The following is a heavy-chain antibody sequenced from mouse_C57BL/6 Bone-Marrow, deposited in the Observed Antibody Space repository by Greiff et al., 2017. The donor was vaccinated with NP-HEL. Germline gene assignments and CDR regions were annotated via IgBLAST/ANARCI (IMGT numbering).Heavy chain of an antibody. J-gene: IGHJ3*01. V-gene: IGHV3-6*01. CDR1: GYSITSGYY. Sequence: EVKLMESGPGLVKPSQSLSLTCSVTGYSITSGYYWNWIRQFPGNKLEWMGYISYDGSNNYNPSLKNRISITRDTSKNQFFLKLNSVTTEDTATYYCVREVYDGYYWGQGTLVTVSA. CDR2: ISYDGSN. D-gene: IGHD2-3*01. CDR3: VREVYDGYY.